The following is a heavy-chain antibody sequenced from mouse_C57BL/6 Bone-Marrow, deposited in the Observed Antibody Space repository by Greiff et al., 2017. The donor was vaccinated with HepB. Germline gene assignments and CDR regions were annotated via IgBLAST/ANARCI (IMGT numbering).Heavy chain of an antibody. Sequence: QVQLKQPGAELVKPGASVKLSCKASGYTFTSYWMHWVKQRPGRGLEWIGRIDPNSGGTKYNEKFKSKATLTVDKPSSTAYMKLSSRTSEDSAVYYCSRRDDSYSHFDYWGQGTTLTVSA. CDR1: GYTFTSYW. CDR3: SRRDDSYSHFDY. CDR2: IDPNSGGT. J-gene: IGHJ2*01. D-gene: IGHD2-3*01. V-gene: IGHV1-72*01.